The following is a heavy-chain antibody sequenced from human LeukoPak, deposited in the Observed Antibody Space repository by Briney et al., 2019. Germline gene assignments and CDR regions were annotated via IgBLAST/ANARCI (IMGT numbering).Heavy chain of an antibody. CDR2: INSDGSST. V-gene: IGHV3-74*01. J-gene: IGHJ5*02. CDR1: GFTFSGQW. Sequence: GGSLRLSCAASGFTFSGQWMHGVRQAPGKGLVWVSRINSDGSSTFYADSVKDRFTISRDNAKNTLYLQMNSLRAEDTAVYYCAKSDWFDPWGQGTLVLVSS. CDR3: AKSDWFDP.